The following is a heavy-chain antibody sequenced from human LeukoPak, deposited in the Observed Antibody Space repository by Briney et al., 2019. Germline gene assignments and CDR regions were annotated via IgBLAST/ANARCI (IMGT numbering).Heavy chain of an antibody. Sequence: ASVKVSSKASGYTFSGYFINRLRRPPGQGVEWMGWINPKSGGTNYAQKFQGRVTMTRDTSISTAYVELSSLRSDETAVYYCARTDSAYDFRYWGQGTLVTVSS. V-gene: IGHV1-2*02. CDR3: ARTDSAYDFRY. D-gene: IGHD5-12*01. CDR1: GYTFSGYF. J-gene: IGHJ4*02. CDR2: INPKSGGT.